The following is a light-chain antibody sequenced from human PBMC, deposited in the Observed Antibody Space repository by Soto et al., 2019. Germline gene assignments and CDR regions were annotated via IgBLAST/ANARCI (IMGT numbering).Light chain of an antibody. V-gene: IGKV3D-20*01. CDR3: QQFDKLIT. J-gene: IGKJ4*01. CDR1: QTISNNF. CDR2: DAS. Sequence: EIVLTQSPATLSLSPGERATLSCGASQTISNNFLAWYQQRPGLAPRLLSYDASNRAAGIPDRFSCSGSGTDLTITISRLEPEDFAVYYCQQFDKLITFGGGTKVEI.